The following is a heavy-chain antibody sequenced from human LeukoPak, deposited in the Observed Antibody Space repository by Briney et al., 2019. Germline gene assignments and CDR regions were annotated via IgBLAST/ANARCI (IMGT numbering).Heavy chain of an antibody. CDR3: AIGSVGAFDY. CDR1: GFTFSSYT. D-gene: IGHD1-26*01. V-gene: IGHV3-23*01. J-gene: IGHJ4*02. CDR2: ISGSGGST. Sequence: GGSLRLSCKASGFTFSSYTMDWVRQAPGKGLEWVSAISGSGGSTYYADSVKGRFTISRDNSKNTLYLQMNSLRAEDTAVYYCAIGSVGAFDYWGQGTLVTVSS.